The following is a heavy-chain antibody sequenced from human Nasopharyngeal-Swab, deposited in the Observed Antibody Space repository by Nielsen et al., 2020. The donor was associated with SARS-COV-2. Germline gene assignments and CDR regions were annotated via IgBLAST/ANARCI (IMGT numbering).Heavy chain of an antibody. CDR3: ARSGTTKYGLDV. V-gene: IGHV4-4*07. D-gene: IGHD1-1*01. CDR1: GGSISGYF. CDR2: VYTSGST. Sequence: SETLSLTCSVSGGSISGYFLSWIRQPPGEGLEWIGRVYTSGSTNYNPSLKSRVTISTDMSKNQFSLELRSVTAADTAFYYCARSGTTKYGLDVWGPGTTVIVSS. J-gene: IGHJ6*01.